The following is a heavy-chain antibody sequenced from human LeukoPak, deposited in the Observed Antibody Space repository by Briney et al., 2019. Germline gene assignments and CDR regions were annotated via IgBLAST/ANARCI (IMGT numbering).Heavy chain of an antibody. J-gene: IGHJ5*02. V-gene: IGHV2-26*01. Sequence: ESGPTLVNPTETLTLTCTVSGFSLSNARMGVSWIRQPPGKAPEWLAHIFSNDEKSYSTSLKSRLTISKDTSKSQVVLTMTNMDPVDTATYYCARMTVVVVAATRGNWFDPWGQGTLVTVSS. D-gene: IGHD2-15*01. CDR2: IFSNDEK. CDR1: GFSLSNARMG. CDR3: ARMTVVVVAATRGNWFDP.